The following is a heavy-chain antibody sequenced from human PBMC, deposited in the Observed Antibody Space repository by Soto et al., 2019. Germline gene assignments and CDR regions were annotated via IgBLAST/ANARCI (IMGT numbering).Heavy chain of an antibody. CDR3: AKDPHSPWPRTWDDR. Sequence: ISCVRQAPGKGLEWVSHISSSGGSRDYADSVRGRFTASRDNSKNVLFLQMNSLRADDTATYYCAKDPHSPWPRTWDDRWGAGTLVTFS. CDR2: ISSSGGSR. D-gene: IGHD1-26*01. J-gene: IGHJ5*02. V-gene: IGHV3-23*01.